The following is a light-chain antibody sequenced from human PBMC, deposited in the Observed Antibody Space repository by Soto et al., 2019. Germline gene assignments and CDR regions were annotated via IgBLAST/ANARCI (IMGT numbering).Light chain of an antibody. CDR3: QQYGTPTIPIT. V-gene: IGKV3-20*01. Sequence: EIVLTQSPGTLSLSPVERATLSCRASQSVSSSYLAWYQQKPGQAPRLLIYGASSRATGIPDRFSGSGSGTDFTLTISRLEPEDFAVYYCQQYGTPTIPITFGQGTRLEIK. CDR1: QSVSSSY. CDR2: GAS. J-gene: IGKJ5*01.